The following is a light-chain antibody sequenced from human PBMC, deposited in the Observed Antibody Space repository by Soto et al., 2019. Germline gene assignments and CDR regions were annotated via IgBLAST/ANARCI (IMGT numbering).Light chain of an antibody. V-gene: IGLV2-14*01. CDR2: EVT. Sequence: QSALTQPASVSGSPGQSITISCTGTSSDIGNYNYVSWYQQHPGKAPKLIIYEVTNRPSGVSDRFSGSKSGNTASLTISGVRPEDEADYYCCSYTDIALDVVFGGGTQLTVL. CDR1: SSDIGNYNY. CDR3: CSYTDIALDVV. J-gene: IGLJ2*01.